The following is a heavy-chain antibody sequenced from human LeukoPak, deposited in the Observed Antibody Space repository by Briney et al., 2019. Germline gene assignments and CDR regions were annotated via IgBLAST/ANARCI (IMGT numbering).Heavy chain of an antibody. CDR1: GGSISSGGYY. D-gene: IGHD2-2*01. CDR2: IYYSGST. Sequence: PSETLSLTCTVSGGSISSGGYYWSWIRQHRGKDLEWIGYIYYSGSTYYNPYLKSRITISVDTSKNQFSLKLSSVTAADTAVYYCARGFAGSSTSYAYPFGYWGQGTLVTVSS. J-gene: IGHJ4*02. V-gene: IGHV4-31*03. CDR3: ARGFAGSSTSYAYPFGY.